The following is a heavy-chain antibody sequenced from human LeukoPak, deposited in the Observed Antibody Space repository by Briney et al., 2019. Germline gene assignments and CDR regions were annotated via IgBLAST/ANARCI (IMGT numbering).Heavy chain of an antibody. D-gene: IGHD6-19*01. Sequence: GASVKVSCKASGYTFTSYDINWVRQATGQGLEWMGWMNPNGGNTGYAQKFQGRVTMTRNTSISTAYMELSSLRSEDTAVYYCARGRGVAVADSSFDYWGQGTLVTVSS. CDR2: MNPNGGNT. V-gene: IGHV1-8*01. CDR1: GYTFTSYD. J-gene: IGHJ4*02. CDR3: ARGRGVAVADSSFDY.